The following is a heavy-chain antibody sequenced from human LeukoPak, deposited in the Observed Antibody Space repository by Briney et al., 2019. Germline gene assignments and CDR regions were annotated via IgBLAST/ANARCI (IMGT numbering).Heavy chain of an antibody. CDR3: ARGKYSSFDN. V-gene: IGHV6-1*01. J-gene: IGHJ4*02. CDR1: GDSLFTNGVA. Sequence: SQTLSLTCDISGDSLFTNGVAWHWIRQSPSRGLEWLGRTYYRSKWSFEYGVSVKSRISINADTSKNQSSLQLSSVTPEDTAVYYCARGKYSSFDNWGQGTLVTVSS. CDR2: TYYRSKWSF. D-gene: IGHD6-13*01.